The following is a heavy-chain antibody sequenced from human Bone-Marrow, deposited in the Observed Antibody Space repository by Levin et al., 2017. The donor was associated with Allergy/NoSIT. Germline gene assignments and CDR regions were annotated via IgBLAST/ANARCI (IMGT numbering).Heavy chain of an antibody. CDR3: VKDMKTWFRRFYFDY. V-gene: IGHV3-9*01. CDR2: ISWNSGSI. Sequence: GGSLRLSCAASGFTFDDYAMHWVRQAPGKGLEWVSGISWNSGSIGYADSVKGRFTISRDNAKNSLYLQMNSLRAEDTAFYYCVKDMKTWFRRFYFDYWGQGTLVTVSS. D-gene: IGHD3-10*01. J-gene: IGHJ4*02. CDR1: GFTFDDYA.